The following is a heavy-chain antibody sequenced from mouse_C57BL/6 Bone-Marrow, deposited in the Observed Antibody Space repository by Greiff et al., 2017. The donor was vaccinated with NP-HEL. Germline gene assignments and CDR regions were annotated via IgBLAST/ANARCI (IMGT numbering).Heavy chain of an antibody. D-gene: IGHD2-3*01. J-gene: IGHJ3*01. CDR1: GYTFTSYW. Sequence: QVHVKQPGAELVRPGSSVKLSCKASGYTFTSYWMDWVKQRPGQGLEWIGNIYPSDSETHYNQKFKDKATLTVDKSSSTAYMQLSSLTSEDSAVYYCARDGSSWFAYWGQGTLVTVSA. V-gene: IGHV1-61*01. CDR3: ARDGSSWFAY. CDR2: IYPSDSET.